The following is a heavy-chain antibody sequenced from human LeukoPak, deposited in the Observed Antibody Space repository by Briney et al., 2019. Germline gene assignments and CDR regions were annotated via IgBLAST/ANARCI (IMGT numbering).Heavy chain of an antibody. CDR1: GFTFSSYA. CDR2: IIGSGGST. V-gene: IGHV3-23*01. D-gene: IGHD2-21*02. J-gene: IGHJ4*02. Sequence: PGGSLRLSCAASGFTFSSYAMSWVRQAPGKGLEWVSTIIGSGGSTYNADFVKGRFTISRDNSKNTLYPQMNSLRAEDTAVYYCAKDSYGGGDCYKRAVDYWGQGTLVTLSS. CDR3: AKDSYGGGDCYKRAVDY.